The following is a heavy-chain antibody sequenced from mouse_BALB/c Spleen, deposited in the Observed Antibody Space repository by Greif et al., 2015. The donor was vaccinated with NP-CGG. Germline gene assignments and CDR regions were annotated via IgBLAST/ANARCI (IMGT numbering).Heavy chain of an antibody. V-gene: IGHV1-15*01. J-gene: IGHJ1*01. D-gene: IGHD1-1*01. CDR2: IHPGSGGT. CDR1: GYTFTDYE. CDR3: TITTVVVYWYFDV. Sequence: VQGVESGAELVRPGASVKLSCKALGYTFTDYEMHWVKQTPVHGLEWIGAIHPGSGGTAYNQKFKGKATLTADKSSSTAYMELSSLTSEDSAVYYCTITTVVVYWYFDVWGAGTTVTVSS.